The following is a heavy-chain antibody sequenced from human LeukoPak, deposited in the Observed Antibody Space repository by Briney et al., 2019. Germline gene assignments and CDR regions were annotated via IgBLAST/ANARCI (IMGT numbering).Heavy chain of an antibody. CDR1: GGSFSGYY. D-gene: IGHD6-6*01. CDR2: INHSGST. CDR3: ARNPYSTSSDDY. V-gene: IGHV4-34*01. Sequence: PSETLSLTCAVYGGSFSGYYWSWIRQPPGKGLEWIGEINHSGSTNYNPSLKSRVTISVDKSKNQFSLKLSSVTAADTAVYYCARNPYSTSSDDYWGQGTLVTVSS. J-gene: IGHJ4*02.